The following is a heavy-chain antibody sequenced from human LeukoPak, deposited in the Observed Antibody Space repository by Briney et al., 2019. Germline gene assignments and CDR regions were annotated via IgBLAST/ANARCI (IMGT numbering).Heavy chain of an antibody. D-gene: IGHD5-18*01. CDR1: GFTVSRGY. CDR3: TKGTIWLPFDY. Sequence: GGSLRLSCAASGFTVSRGYMSWVRQAPGKGLEWVSVISGSGGSTYYADSVKGRFTISRDNSKNTLYLQMNSLRAEDTAVYYCTKGTIWLPFDYWGQGTLVTVSS. V-gene: IGHV3-23*01. CDR2: ISGSGGST. J-gene: IGHJ4*02.